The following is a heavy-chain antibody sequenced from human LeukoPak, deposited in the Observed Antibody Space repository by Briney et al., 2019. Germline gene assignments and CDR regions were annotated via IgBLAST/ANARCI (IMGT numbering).Heavy chain of an antibody. CDR2: MNPNSGNT. J-gene: IGHJ4*02. V-gene: IGHV1-8*01. CDR1: GYTFTSYD. Sequence: ASVKVSCKASGYTFTSYDINWVRHATGQGLEWMGWMNPNSGNTGYAQKFQGRVTITTDESTSTAYMELSSLRSEDTAVYYCASTRSYYDSSGYFPYWGQGTLVTVSS. D-gene: IGHD3-22*01. CDR3: ASTRSYYDSSGYFPY.